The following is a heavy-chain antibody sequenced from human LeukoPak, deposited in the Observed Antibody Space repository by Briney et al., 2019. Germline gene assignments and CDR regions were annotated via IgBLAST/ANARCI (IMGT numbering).Heavy chain of an antibody. CDR3: AKGPDYGDPFTLLFDY. V-gene: IGHV3-9*01. J-gene: IGHJ4*02. Sequence: GRSLRLSCAASGFTFDDYAMHRVRQAPGKGLEWVSGISWNSGSIGYADSVKGRFTISRDNAKNSLYLQMNSLRAEDTALYYCAKGPDYGDPFTLLFDYWGQGTLVTVSS. D-gene: IGHD4-17*01. CDR2: ISWNSGSI. CDR1: GFTFDDYA.